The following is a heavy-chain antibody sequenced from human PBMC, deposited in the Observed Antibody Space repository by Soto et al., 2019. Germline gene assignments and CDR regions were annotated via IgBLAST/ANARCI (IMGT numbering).Heavy chain of an antibody. CDR2: ISGFEDIST. D-gene: IGHD3-3*01. Sequence: EVQLLESGGGLVQPGGSLRLSCAASGFTFSRYAMSWVRQAPGKGLDWVSSISGFEDISTYYADSVNGRFTISRDNSKTTLYLQMNSLRAEDTAVYYCTQVPGRFPDVWGQGTTVTVSS. J-gene: IGHJ6*02. CDR1: GFTFSRYA. CDR3: TQVPGRFPDV. V-gene: IGHV3-23*01.